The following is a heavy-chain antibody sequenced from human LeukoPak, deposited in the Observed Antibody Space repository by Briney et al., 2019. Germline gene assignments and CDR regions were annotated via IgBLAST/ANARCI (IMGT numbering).Heavy chain of an antibody. CDR2: ISYDGSNK. J-gene: IGHJ4*02. D-gene: IGHD3-10*01. V-gene: IGHV3-30-3*01. CDR3: ARGRYGSGSYWQYYFDY. CDR1: GFTFSSYA. Sequence: GGSLRLSRAASGFTFSSYAMHWVRQAPGKGLEWVAVISYDGSNKYYADSVKGRFTISRDNSKNTLYLQMNSLRAEDTAVYYCARGRYGSGSYWQYYFDYWGQGTLVTVSS.